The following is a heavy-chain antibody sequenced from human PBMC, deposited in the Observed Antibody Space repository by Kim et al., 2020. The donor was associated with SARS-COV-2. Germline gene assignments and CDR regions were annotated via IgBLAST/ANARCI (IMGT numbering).Heavy chain of an antibody. CDR3: VKDRQVVPGATGISLTV. CDR2: ISSNGGST. CDR1: GFTFSSYA. J-gene: IGHJ6*02. Sequence: GGSLRLSCSASGFTFSSYAMHWVRQAPGKGLEYVSGISSNGGSTYYADSVKGRFTISRDNSKNTLYLQMSSLRAEDTAVYYCVKDRQVVPGATGISLTVWGQGTTVTVSS. V-gene: IGHV3-64D*06. D-gene: IGHD2-2*01.